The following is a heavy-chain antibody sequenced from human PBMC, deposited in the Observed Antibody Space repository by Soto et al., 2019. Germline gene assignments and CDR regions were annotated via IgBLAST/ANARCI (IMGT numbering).Heavy chain of an antibody. V-gene: IGHV3-9*01. CDR1: GFTFDDNA. D-gene: IGHD3-16*01. Sequence: PGGSLRLSCAVSGFTFDDNALPGSGKLPEKGLEWVSGINWKSDIGYADSVKGRFTISRDNAENSLYLQMNSLRAEDTALYYCAISQDRGGRTTFIYWGQGTQVTVSS. CDR2: INWKSDI. J-gene: IGHJ4*02. CDR3: AISQDRGGRTTFIY.